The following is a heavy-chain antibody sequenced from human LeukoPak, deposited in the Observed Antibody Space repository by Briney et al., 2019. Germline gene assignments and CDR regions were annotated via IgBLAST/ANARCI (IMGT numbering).Heavy chain of an antibody. CDR3: ARDLVKYYFDY. D-gene: IGHD2-8*02. Sequence: AGGSLRLSCAASGFTFSSYSMNWVRQAPGKGLEWASSISNSSSYIYYADSVKGRFTISRDNTKNSLYLQMNSLRAEDTAVYYCARDLVKYYFDYWGQGTLVTVSS. CDR1: GFTFSSYS. CDR2: ISNSSSYI. J-gene: IGHJ4*02. V-gene: IGHV3-21*01.